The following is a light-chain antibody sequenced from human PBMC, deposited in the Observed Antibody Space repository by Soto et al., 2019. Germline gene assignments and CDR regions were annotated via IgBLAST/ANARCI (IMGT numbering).Light chain of an antibody. V-gene: IGKV1-5*03. CDR3: QHYNSYSEA. Sequence: DIQMTQSPSTLSGSVGDRVTITCRASQTISSWLAWYQQKPGKAPKLLIYKASTLKSGVPSRFSGSGSGTECTLATGSLQPDDFATYYCQHYNSYSEAFGQGTKVEL. CDR2: KAS. CDR1: QTISSW. J-gene: IGKJ1*01.